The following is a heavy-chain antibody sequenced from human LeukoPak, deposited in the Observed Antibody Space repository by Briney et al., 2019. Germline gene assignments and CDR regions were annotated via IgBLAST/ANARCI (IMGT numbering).Heavy chain of an antibody. CDR3: ARVPADNNKLKPGGRDGYKYKSERTPFDY. Sequence: PSETLSLTCAVFGASLSGYYWSWIRQPPGKGLEWIAEINSSGSPNYNPSLKSRVTTSVDTSKNQFSLKLSSVTAASTAVYYCARVPADNNKLKPGGRDGYKYKSERTPFDYWGQGTLVTVSS. V-gene: IGHV4-34*01. CDR1: GASLSGYY. CDR2: INSSGSP. D-gene: IGHD5-24*01. J-gene: IGHJ4*02.